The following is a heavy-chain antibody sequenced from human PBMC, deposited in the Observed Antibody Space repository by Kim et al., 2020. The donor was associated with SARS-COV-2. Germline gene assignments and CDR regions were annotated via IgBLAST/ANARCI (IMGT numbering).Heavy chain of an antibody. Sequence: FTISRDNAKNTLYLQMNSLRAEDTAVYYCARDPEDIVVVVAATGSDAFDIWGQGTMVTVSS. CDR3: ARDPEDIVVVVAATGSDAFDI. D-gene: IGHD2-15*01. J-gene: IGHJ3*02. V-gene: IGHV3-74*01.